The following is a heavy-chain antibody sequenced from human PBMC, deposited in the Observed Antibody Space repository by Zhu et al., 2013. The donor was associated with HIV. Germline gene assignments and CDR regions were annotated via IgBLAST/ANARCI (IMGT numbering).Heavy chain of an antibody. CDR3: AREGYYFDY. CDR1: GYIFTSSG. V-gene: IGHV1-18*01. J-gene: IGHJ4*02. Sequence: AQLMQSGPEVKKPGASVKVSCKASGYIFTSSGISWVRQAPGQRFQWIGWINPYQDHKNYEQRLQDRLTLSMDKSATTVYMELRSLRPDDTAVYYCAREGYYFDYWGQGTLVTVSS. CDR2: INPYQDHK.